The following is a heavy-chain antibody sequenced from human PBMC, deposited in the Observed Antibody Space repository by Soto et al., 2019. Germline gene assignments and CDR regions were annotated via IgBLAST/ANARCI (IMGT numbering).Heavy chain of an antibody. CDR3: ARVSHPYDSSVFGFAP. CDR1: GYTFTSYA. D-gene: IGHD3-22*01. J-gene: IGHJ5*02. V-gene: IGHV1-3*01. CDR2: INAGNGNT. Sequence: VKVSCKGVGYTFTSYAMHWLRQDPGQRLEWMGWINAGNGNTKYSQKFQGRVTITRDTSASTAYMELSSLRSEDTAVYYCARVSHPYDSSVFGFAPWGQGTLVTVSS.